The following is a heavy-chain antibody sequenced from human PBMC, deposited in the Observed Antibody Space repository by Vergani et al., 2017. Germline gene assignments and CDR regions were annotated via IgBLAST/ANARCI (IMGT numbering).Heavy chain of an antibody. CDR2: ISSSSSYI. J-gene: IGHJ4*02. D-gene: IGHD3-9*01. CDR3: AREYYDILTGCPSDLGY. Sequence: EVQLVESGGGLVKPGGSLRLSCAASGFTFSSYSMNWVRQAPGKGLEWVSSISSSSSYIYYADSVKGRFTISRDNAKNSLYLQMNSLRAEDTAVYYCAREYYDILTGCPSDLGYWDQGTLVTVSS. V-gene: IGHV3-21*01. CDR1: GFTFSSYS.